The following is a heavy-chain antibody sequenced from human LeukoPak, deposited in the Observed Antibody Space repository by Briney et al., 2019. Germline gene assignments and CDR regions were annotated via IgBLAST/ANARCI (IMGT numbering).Heavy chain of an antibody. CDR1: GGSISSYY. D-gene: IGHD4-23*01. V-gene: IGHV4-4*07. CDR3: ARSTVVTGTFDY. J-gene: IGHJ4*02. Sequence: SETLSLTCTVSGGSISSYYWSWIRQPAGKGLEWIGRIYTSGSTNYNPSLKSRVTISVDTSKNQFSLKLSSVPAADTAVYYCARSTVVTGTFDYWGQGTLVTVSS. CDR2: IYTSGST.